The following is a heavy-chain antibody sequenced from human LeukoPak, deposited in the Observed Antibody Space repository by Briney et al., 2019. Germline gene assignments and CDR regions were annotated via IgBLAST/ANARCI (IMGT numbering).Heavy chain of an antibody. D-gene: IGHD1-26*01. Sequence: GGSLRLSCAASGFTFSSNWMHWVRQAPGKGLVWVSRIKSDGSSTSYADSVKGRFTISRDNAKNTLYLQMNSLRAEDTAVYYCARDRGSTEFDYWGQGTLVTVSS. V-gene: IGHV3-74*01. CDR1: GFTFSSNW. CDR2: IKSDGSST. CDR3: ARDRGSTEFDY. J-gene: IGHJ4*02.